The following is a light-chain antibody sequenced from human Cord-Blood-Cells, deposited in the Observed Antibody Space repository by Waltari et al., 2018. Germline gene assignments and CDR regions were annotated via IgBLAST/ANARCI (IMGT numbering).Light chain of an antibody. J-gene: IGKJ2*01. Sequence: DIQMTQSPSSVSASVGDRVTITCRGSQGIRSWFAWYQQKPGKAPKLLIYAASRLQSWVPSRFSCSGSGTDFTLTISSQQPEDFGTYHWQQANSFPYTVGQGTKLEIK. V-gene: IGKV1-12*01. CDR1: QGIRSW. CDR2: AAS. CDR3: QQANSFPYT.